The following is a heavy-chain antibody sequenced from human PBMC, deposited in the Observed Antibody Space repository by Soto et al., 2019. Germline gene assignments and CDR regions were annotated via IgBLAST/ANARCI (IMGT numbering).Heavy chain of an antibody. CDR3: ARGRGYSGDDHYYYFDMDV. CDR1: GGTFNNYP. D-gene: IGHD5-12*01. CDR2: SIPIFGTA. V-gene: IGHV1-69*01. Sequence: QVQLVQSVAEVKKPASSVNVSCKASGGTFNNYPITWVRQAPGEGLEWMGGSIPIFGTANYAQNFQGRVTISVDESTSTAYMELSSLRSEDTAVYYCARGRGYSGDDHYYYFDMDVWGQGTTVTVSS. J-gene: IGHJ6*02.